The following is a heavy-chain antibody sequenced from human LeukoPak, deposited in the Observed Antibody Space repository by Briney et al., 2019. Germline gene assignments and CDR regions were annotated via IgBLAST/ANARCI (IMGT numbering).Heavy chain of an antibody. Sequence: GGTLRLSCAASGFTYSSYGMSWVRQAPGKGLEWVSAISGSGGRTYYADSVKGRFTISRDNSKNTLYLQMNSLRAEDTAVYYCAKEQRGYTGYAVGSWFDPWGQGTLVTVSS. V-gene: IGHV3-23*01. CDR3: AKEQRGYTGYAVGSWFDP. J-gene: IGHJ5*02. D-gene: IGHD5-12*01. CDR1: GFTYSSYG. CDR2: ISGSGGRT.